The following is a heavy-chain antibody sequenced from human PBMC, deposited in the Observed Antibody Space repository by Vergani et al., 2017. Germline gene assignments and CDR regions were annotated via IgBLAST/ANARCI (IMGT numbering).Heavy chain of an antibody. Sequence: QVQLVQSGAEVKKPGSSVKVSCKASGGTFSSYAIRWVRQAPGQGLEWMGRIIPIFGTANYAQKFQGRVTMTADESTSTAYMELSSLRSEDTAVYYCARDREWFSAYYGMDVWGQGTTVTVSS. CDR1: GGTFSSYA. CDR3: ARDREWFSAYYGMDV. D-gene: IGHD3-3*01. CDR2: IIPIFGTA. V-gene: IGHV1-69*18. J-gene: IGHJ6*02.